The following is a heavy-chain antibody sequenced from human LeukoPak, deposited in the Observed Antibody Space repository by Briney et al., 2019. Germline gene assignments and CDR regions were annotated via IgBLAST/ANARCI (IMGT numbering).Heavy chain of an antibody. CDR2: MYYSGTT. CDR3: ARHAVSGTYWPPFDY. J-gene: IGHJ4*02. D-gene: IGHD3-10*01. CDR1: GDSISSSFY. Sequence: SETLSLTCIVSGDSISSSFYWGWIRQTPGKGLEWIGSMYYSGTTYYNPSLESRVTISVVTSKNQFSLKLSSVTAADTAVYYCARHAVSGTYWPPFDYWGQGSLVTVSS. V-gene: IGHV4-39*01.